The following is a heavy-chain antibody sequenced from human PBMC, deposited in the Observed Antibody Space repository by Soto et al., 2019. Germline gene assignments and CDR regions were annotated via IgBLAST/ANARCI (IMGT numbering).Heavy chain of an antibody. Sequence: QITLKESGPTLVKPTQTLTLTCTFSGFSLSTSRVGVGWIRQPPGKALEWLALIYWDDDKRYSPSLKTRLTISMDYSIXQVVLTMTNMDPVDTATYYCAHYRIFGDYMYYFDSWGQGTLVTVSS. J-gene: IGHJ4*02. CDR3: AHYRIFGDYMYYFDS. CDR2: IYWDDDK. V-gene: IGHV2-5*02. D-gene: IGHD4-17*01. CDR1: GFSLSTSRVG.